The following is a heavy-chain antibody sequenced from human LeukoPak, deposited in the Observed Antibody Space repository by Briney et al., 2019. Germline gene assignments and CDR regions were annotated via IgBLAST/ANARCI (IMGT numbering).Heavy chain of an antibody. V-gene: IGHV4-59*01. D-gene: IGHD1-7*01. CDR2: IYYSGST. J-gene: IGHJ2*01. CDR1: GGSISSYY. CDR3: ARSNYAYWYFDL. Sequence: SETLSLTCTVSGGSISSYYWSWIRQPPGKGLEWIGYIYYSGSTNYNPSLKSRVTISVDTSKNQFSLKLSSVTAADTAVYYRARSNYAYWYFDLWGRGTLVTVSS.